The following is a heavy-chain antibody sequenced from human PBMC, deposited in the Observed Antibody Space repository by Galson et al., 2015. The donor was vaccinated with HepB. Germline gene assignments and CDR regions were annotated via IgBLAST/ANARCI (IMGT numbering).Heavy chain of an antibody. Sequence: SLRLSCAASGFNFNNYNMNWVRQAPGKGLEWVSSVSSNSSYIYYAESVKGRFTISRDNAKNSLYLQLNSLRAEDTAVYYCARDPPLGTPFDYWGQGTLVTVSS. D-gene: IGHD7-27*01. J-gene: IGHJ4*02. CDR3: ARDPPLGTPFDY. CDR1: GFNFNNYN. CDR2: VSSNSSYI. V-gene: IGHV3-21*01.